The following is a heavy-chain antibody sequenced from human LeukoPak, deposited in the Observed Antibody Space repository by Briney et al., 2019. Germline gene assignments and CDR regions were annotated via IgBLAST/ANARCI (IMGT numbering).Heavy chain of an antibody. CDR3: AREVRWLHTILYGMDV. J-gene: IGHJ6*02. Sequence: GGSLRLSCAASGFTFSDYYMSWIRQAPGKGLEWVSYISSSGSTIYYADSVKGRFTISRDNAKNSLYLQMNSLRAEDTAVYYCAREVRWLHTILYGMDVWGQGTTVTVSS. V-gene: IGHV3-11*01. CDR2: ISSSGSTI. CDR1: GFTFSDYY. D-gene: IGHD5-24*01.